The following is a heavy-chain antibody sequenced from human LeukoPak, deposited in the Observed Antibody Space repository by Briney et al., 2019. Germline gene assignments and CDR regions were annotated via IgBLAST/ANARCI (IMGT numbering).Heavy chain of an antibody. Sequence: PSETLSLTCTVSGGSISSYYWSWIRQPPGKGLEWIGEINHSGCTNYNPSLKSRVTFSVDTSKNQFSLKLTSVTAADTAVYYCTRFTSSSGYYGMDVWGQGTTATVS. V-gene: IGHV4-34*01. CDR1: GGSISSYY. CDR3: TRFTSSSGYYGMDV. D-gene: IGHD6-6*01. CDR2: INHSGCT. J-gene: IGHJ6*02.